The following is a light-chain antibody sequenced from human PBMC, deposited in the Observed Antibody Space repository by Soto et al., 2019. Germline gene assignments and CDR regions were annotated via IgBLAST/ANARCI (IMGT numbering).Light chain of an antibody. V-gene: IGLV2-23*01. CDR1: SSTVGGFNA. CDR3: CSYVGATTYV. CDR2: EGI. J-gene: IGLJ1*01. Sequence: QSVLTQPASVSGSPGQSITISCTGTSSTVGGFNAVSWYQQHPGKAPKVIIYEGIKRPSGVSNRFSGSNSGSTASLTISGLQAEDEADYYCCSYVGATTYVFGTGTRSPS.